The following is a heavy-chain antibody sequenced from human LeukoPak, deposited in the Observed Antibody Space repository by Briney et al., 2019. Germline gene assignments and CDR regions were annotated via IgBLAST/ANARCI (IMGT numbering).Heavy chain of an antibody. D-gene: IGHD1-26*01. CDR2: INPNSGGT. CDR1: GYTFTGYY. Sequence: GASVKVSCKASGYTFTGYYMHWVRQAPGQGLEWMGWINPNSGGTNYAQKFQGRVTMTRDTSISTAYTELSRLRSDDTAVYYCARDWFLLVGANTDAFDIWGQGTMVTVSS. V-gene: IGHV1-2*02. J-gene: IGHJ3*02. CDR3: ARDWFLLVGANTDAFDI.